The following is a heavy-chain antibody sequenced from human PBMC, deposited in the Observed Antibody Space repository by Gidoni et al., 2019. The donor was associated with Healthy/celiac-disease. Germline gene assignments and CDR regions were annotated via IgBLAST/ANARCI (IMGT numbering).Heavy chain of an antibody. D-gene: IGHD5-12*01. Sequence: EVQLVESGGGLVKPGWSLRLSCAASGFTFSSYSMNWVRQAPGKGLEWVSSISSSSSYIYYADSVKGRFTISRDNAKNSLYLQMNSLRAEDTAVYYCARERWLRNPDYWGQGTLVTVSS. CDR3: ARERWLRNPDY. J-gene: IGHJ4*02. CDR1: GFTFSSYS. V-gene: IGHV3-21*01. CDR2: ISSSSSYI.